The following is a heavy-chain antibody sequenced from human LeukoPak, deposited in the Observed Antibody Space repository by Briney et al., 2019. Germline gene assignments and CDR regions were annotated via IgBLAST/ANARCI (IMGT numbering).Heavy chain of an antibody. D-gene: IGHD2-8*02. CDR1: GGSFSGNY. CDR3: ARDPGGGWFDP. CDR2: INHSGST. V-gene: IGHV4-34*01. Sequence: PSETLSLTCAVYGGSFSGNYWSWIRQPPGKGLEWIGEINHSGSTNYNPSLKRRVTISIDTTKNQFSLKLSSVTAADTAVYYCARDPGGGWFDPWGQGTLVTVSS. J-gene: IGHJ5*02.